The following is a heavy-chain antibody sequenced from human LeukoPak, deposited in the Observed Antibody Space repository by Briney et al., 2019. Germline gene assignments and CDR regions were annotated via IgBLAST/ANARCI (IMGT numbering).Heavy chain of an antibody. J-gene: IGHJ5*02. CDR3: ARDQELPWFGELLSDNWFDP. D-gene: IGHD3-10*01. CDR2: IYTSGST. Sequence: PSQTLSLTCTVSGGSISSGSYYWSWIRQPAGKGLEWIGRIYTSGSTNYNPSLKSRVTISVDTSKNQISLKLSSVTAADTAVYYCARDQELPWFGELLSDNWFDPWGQGTLVTVSS. CDR1: GGSISSGSYY. V-gene: IGHV4-61*02.